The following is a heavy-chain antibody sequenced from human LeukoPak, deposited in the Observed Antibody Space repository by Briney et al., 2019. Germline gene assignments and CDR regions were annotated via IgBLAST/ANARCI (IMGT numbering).Heavy chain of an antibody. CDR2: IYYSGST. CDR1: GGSISSSSYY. J-gene: IGHJ4*02. D-gene: IGHD3-9*01. CDR3: ARAVFDWGPY. Sequence: SETLSLTCTVSGGSISSSSYYWGWIRQPPGKGLEWIGSIYYSGSTYYNPSLKSRVTISVDTSKNQFSLKLSSVTAADTAVYYCARAVFDWGPYWGQGTLVTVSS. V-gene: IGHV4-39*07.